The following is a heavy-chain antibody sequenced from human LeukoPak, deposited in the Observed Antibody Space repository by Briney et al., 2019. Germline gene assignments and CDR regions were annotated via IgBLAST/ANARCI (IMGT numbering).Heavy chain of an antibody. J-gene: IGHJ4*02. V-gene: IGHV3-13*01. CDR1: GFTLSTYD. CDR2: SGIVGDT. CDR3: ARDSRGNFDL. Sequence: HPGGSLRLSCAASGFTLSTYDMHWVRRAPGKGLEWVSLSGIVGDTDYSDSVKGRFTISRDNAMDSLFLQMSSLRVGDTAFYYCARDSRGNFDLWGQGTLVTVSS.